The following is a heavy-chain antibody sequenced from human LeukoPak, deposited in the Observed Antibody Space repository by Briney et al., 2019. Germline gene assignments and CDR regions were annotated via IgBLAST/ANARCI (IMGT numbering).Heavy chain of an antibody. CDR2: LIPIFGTA. CDR3: ARDPLRYFEPAGYFDY. CDR1: GGTFSSYA. J-gene: IGHJ4*02. V-gene: IGHV1-69*13. D-gene: IGHD3-9*01. Sequence: SVTVSCKASGGTFSSYAISWVRQAPGQGLEWMGGLIPIFGTANYAQKFQGRVTITADESTSKAYMELSSLRSEDTAVYYCARDPLRYFEPAGYFDYWGQGTLVTVSS.